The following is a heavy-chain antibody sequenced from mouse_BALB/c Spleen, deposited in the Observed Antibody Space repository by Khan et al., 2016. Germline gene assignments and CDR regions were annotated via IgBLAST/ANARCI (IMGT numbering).Heavy chain of an antibody. V-gene: IGHV1-62-2*01. J-gene: IGHJ2*01. CDR2: FYPGSGSI. CDR3: ARHEGRDMMTTVYFDY. Sequence: QVQLKESGAELVKPGASVKLSCKASGYTFTEYIIHWVKQRSGQGLEWIGWFYPGSGSIKYNEKFKDKATLTADQSSSSVYSELSRLASEDSAVYFCARHEGRDMMTTVYFDYWGQGTTLTVSS. CDR1: GYTFTEYI. D-gene: IGHD2-4*01.